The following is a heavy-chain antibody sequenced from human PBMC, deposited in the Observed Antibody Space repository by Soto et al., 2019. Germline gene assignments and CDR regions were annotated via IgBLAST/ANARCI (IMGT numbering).Heavy chain of an antibody. J-gene: IGHJ4*02. CDR3: ARVRGPIAAAGNY. D-gene: IGHD6-13*01. Sequence: GSLRLSCAASGFTFSSYSMNWVRQAPGKGLEWVSSISSSSSYIYYADSVKGRFTISRDNAKNSLYLQMNSLRAEDTAVYYCARVRGPIAAAGNYWGQGTLVTVSS. CDR1: GFTFSSYS. CDR2: ISSSSSYI. V-gene: IGHV3-21*01.